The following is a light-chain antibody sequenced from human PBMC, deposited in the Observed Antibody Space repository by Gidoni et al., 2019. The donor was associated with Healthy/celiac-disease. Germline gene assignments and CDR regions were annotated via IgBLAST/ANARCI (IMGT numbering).Light chain of an antibody. Sequence: QSVLPQPPSVSGAPGQRVPISCTGSSSNIGAGYDVHWYQQLPGTAPKLLIYGNSNRPSGVPDRFSGSKSGTSASLAITGLQAEDEAYYYCQSYDSSLSGVVFGGGTTLTVL. CDR2: GNS. CDR1: SSNIGAGYD. J-gene: IGLJ2*01. CDR3: QSYDSSLSGVV. V-gene: IGLV1-40*01.